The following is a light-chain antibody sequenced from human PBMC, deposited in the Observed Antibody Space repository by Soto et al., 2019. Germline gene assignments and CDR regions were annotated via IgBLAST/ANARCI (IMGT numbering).Light chain of an antibody. J-gene: IGKJ2*01. V-gene: IGKV3-15*01. CDR3: QQYTSWPYT. CDR2: GAS. CDR1: QSVGSN. Sequence: EIVMTQSPATLSVSPGERASLSCRASQSVGSNLAWYQQTAGQAPRLLIYGASTRATGIPARFSGSGYGTEFTLTIRSLQSEDFAVYSCQQYTSWPYTCGQGTKLAIK.